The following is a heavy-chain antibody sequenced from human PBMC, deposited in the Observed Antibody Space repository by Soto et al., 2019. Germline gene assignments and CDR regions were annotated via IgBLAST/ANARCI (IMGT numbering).Heavy chain of an antibody. D-gene: IGHD1-26*01. CDR2: ISDDGNYK. Sequence: GGSLRLSCSASGFPFSESAVHWVRQAPGKGLEWVAVISDDGNYKYYADSVKGRFIISRDNSKNTLYLQMNRLRSEDTAVYYCAKDLGGGSFSGFTWFDPWGQGTLVTVSS. V-gene: IGHV3-30*18. CDR3: AKDLGGGSFSGFTWFDP. CDR1: GFPFSESA. J-gene: IGHJ5*02.